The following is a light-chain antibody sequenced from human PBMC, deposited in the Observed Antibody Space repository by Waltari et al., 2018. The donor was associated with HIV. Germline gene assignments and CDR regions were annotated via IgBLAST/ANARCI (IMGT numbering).Light chain of an antibody. CDR2: KNY. CDR1: SSNIGNDH. CDR3: VGWDGSLSGYV. J-gene: IGLJ1*01. Sequence: QSVLTQPPSASGTPGQTVTISCSGSSSNIGNDHVYWYQQLPGMTPKLLNYKNYHRPSGFPDRFAGTKSGTSASLAISGLRSEDEADYYCVGWDGSLSGYVFGAGTTVTVL. V-gene: IGLV1-47*01.